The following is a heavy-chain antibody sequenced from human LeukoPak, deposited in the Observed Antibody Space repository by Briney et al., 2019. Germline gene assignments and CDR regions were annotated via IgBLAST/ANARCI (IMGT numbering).Heavy chain of an antibody. CDR1: GGSISSGGYS. CDR3: ARDGDYGGLDY. Sequence: PSETLSLTCAVSGGSISSGGYSWSWIRQPPGKGLEWIGYIYHSGSTYYNPSLKSRVTISVDRSKNQFSPKLSSVTAADTAVYYCARDGDYGGLDYWGQGTLVTVSS. J-gene: IGHJ4*02. V-gene: IGHV4-30-2*01. D-gene: IGHD4-17*01. CDR2: IYHSGST.